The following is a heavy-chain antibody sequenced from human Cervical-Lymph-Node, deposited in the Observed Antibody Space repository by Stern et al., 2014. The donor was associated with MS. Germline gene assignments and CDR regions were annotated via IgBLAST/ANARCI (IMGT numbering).Heavy chain of an antibody. CDR2: VWYDGTYE. CDR3: ATMYFDFWSGDSPSYGMDV. V-gene: IGHV3-33*01. CDR1: GFTFSSYG. D-gene: IGHD3-3*01. J-gene: IGHJ6*02. Sequence: VQLVQSGGGVVQPGRSLRLSCVASGFTFSSYGMHWVRQAPGKGLAWVAVVWYDGTYEYYADSVEGRFTISRDNSKKTLYLQMTSLRAEDTAVYYCATMYFDFWSGDSPSYGMDVWGQGTTVIVSS.